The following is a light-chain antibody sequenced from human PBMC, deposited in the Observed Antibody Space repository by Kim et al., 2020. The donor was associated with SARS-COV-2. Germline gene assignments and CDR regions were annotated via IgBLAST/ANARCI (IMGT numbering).Light chain of an antibody. Sequence: DIVMTQSPDSLAVSLGERANINCKSSQSLLSSSNNKNYLAWYQQKLGQPPKMLIYWTSTRDSGVPDRFSGSGSGTDFILTISSVQPGGVAVYYCQQYYRLRAFGGGAKVDI. CDR1: QSLLSSSNNKNY. CDR3: QQYYRLRA. CDR2: WTS. J-gene: IGKJ4*01. V-gene: IGKV4-1*01.